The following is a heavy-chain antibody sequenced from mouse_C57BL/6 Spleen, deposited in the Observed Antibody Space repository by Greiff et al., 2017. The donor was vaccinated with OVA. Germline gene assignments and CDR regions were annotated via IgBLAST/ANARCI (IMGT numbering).Heavy chain of an antibody. D-gene: IGHD2-4*01. CDR1: GFTFSNYW. Sequence: DVKLVESGGGLVQPGGSMKLSCVASGFTFSNYWMNWVRQSPEKGLEWVAQIRLKSDNYATHYAESVKGRFTISRDDSKSSVYLQMNNLRAEDTGIYYCTDDYDYWYFDVWGTGTTVTVSS. CDR2: IRLKSDNYAT. J-gene: IGHJ1*03. V-gene: IGHV6-3*01. CDR3: TDDYDYWYFDV.